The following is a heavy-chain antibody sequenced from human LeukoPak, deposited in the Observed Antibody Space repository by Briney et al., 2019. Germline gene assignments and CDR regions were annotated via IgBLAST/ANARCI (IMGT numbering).Heavy chain of an antibody. CDR2: INWNGAST. CDR1: GFTFDDYG. J-gene: IGHJ6*03. V-gene: IGHV3-20*04. CDR3: ARGNCSSTSCWSPDYYYYMDV. D-gene: IGHD2-2*01. Sequence: PGGSPRLSCAASGFTFDDYGMTWVRQAPGKGLEWVSGINWNGASTGYADSVKGRFTISRDNAKNSLYLQMNSLRAEDTALYYCARGNCSSTSCWSPDYYYYMDVGGKGTTVTVSS.